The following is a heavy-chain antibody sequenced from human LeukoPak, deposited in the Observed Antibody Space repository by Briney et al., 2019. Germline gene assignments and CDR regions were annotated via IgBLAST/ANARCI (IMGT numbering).Heavy chain of an antibody. CDR1: GFTFSSYS. J-gene: IGHJ4*02. CDR2: ISSSSSTI. V-gene: IGHV3-48*01. CDR3: ATQGCSGGSCYFDY. D-gene: IGHD2-15*01. Sequence: GGSLRLSCAASGFTFSSYSMNWVRQAPGKGLEWVSYISSSSSTIYYADSVKGRFTISRDNAKNSLYLQMNSLRSEDTAVYYCATQGCSGGSCYFDYWGQGTLVTVSS.